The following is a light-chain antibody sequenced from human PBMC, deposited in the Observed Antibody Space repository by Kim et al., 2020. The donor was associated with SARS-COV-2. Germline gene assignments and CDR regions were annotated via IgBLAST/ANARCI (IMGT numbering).Light chain of an antibody. CDR2: GAS. V-gene: IGKV3-20*01. CDR1: QSVNNNY. Sequence: EIVLTQSPGTLSLSPGERATLSCRASQSVNNNYLAWYQQKPGQAPRLLIYGASNRATGIPDRFSGSGSGTDFTLTISRLEPEDFSVYYCQQYGRSLTFGGGTKVEIK. CDR3: QQYGRSLT. J-gene: IGKJ4*01.